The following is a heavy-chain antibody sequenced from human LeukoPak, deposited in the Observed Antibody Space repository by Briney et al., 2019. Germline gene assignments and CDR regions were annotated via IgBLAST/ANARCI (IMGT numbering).Heavy chain of an antibody. D-gene: IGHD6-13*01. V-gene: IGHV4-34*01. Sequence: PSETLSLTCAVYGGSFSGYYRSWIRQPPGKGLEWIGEINHSGSTNYNPSLKSRVTISVDTSKNQFSLKLSSVTAADTAVYYCVNLSSSWYIAYWGQGTLVTVSS. CDR1: GGSFSGYY. J-gene: IGHJ4*02. CDR3: VNLSSSWYIAY. CDR2: INHSGST.